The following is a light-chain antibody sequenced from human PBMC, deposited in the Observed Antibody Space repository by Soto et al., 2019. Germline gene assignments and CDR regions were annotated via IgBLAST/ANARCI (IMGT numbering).Light chain of an antibody. CDR2: EVT. J-gene: IGLJ2*01. V-gene: IGLV2-8*01. CDR3: SSFAGGNNPVL. Sequence: QSALTQPPSASGSPGQSVTISCTGTSSDVGGYNYVSWYQQHPGKAPKVMIYEVTKRPSGVPDRFSGSKSGNTASLTVSGLQAEDEAAYYCSSFAGGNNPVLFGGGTKLTVL. CDR1: SSDVGGYNY.